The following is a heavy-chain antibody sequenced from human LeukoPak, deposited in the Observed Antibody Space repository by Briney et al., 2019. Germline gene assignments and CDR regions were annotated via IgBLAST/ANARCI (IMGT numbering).Heavy chain of an antibody. V-gene: IGHV3-23*01. CDR2: ISGSGGST. J-gene: IGHJ4*02. CDR1: GFTFSSYA. Sequence: GGSLTLSCAASGFTFSSYAMSWVRQAPGKGLEWVSAISGSGGSTYYAHSVKGRFTLSRDNSKTTLYLQMNSLRAEDTAVYYCAKVPIVVVPAAYYFDYWGQGTLVTVSS. CDR3: AKVPIVVVPAAYYFDY. D-gene: IGHD2-2*01.